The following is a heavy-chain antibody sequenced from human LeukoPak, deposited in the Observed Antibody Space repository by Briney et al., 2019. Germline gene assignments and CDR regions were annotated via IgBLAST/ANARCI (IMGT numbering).Heavy chain of an antibody. V-gene: IGHV3-30*18. CDR2: MSYDGSNK. Sequence: PGGSLRLSCAASGCIFSCDGMQWVREAPGKLLEWVVVMSYDGSNKYYAGAVQGRFTISRDNSNNTLYQQMNSLRAEDTAVYYCAKDKTGGFDYWGQGTLVTVSS. D-gene: IGHD2-15*01. CDR1: GCIFSCDG. J-gene: IGHJ4*02. CDR3: AKDKTGGFDY.